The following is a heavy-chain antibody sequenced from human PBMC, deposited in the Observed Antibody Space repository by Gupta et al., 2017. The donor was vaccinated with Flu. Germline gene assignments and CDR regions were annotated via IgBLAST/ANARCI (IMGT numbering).Heavy chain of an antibody. J-gene: IGHJ4*02. V-gene: IGHV3-72*01. Sequence: RLVESGGGLVQPGGSLRLSCVVSGFTFSEHYMDWIRQAPGKGLEWVGRNRNKANSYTTEYAASVKDRFTITRDDSKSSRYLQMNSLKNEDTAVYYCSRGETGPSAPGRNDCWGQGTLVTVSS. CDR2: NRNKANSYTT. CDR1: GFTFSEHY. CDR3: SRGETGPSAPGRNDC. D-gene: IGHD6-13*01.